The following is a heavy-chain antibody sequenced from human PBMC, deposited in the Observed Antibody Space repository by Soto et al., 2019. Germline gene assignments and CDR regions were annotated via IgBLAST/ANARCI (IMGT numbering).Heavy chain of an antibody. Sequence: PGGSLRLSCAASGFTFSSYGMHWVRQAPGKGLEWVAVIWYDGSNKYYADSVKGRFTISRDNSKNTLYLQMNSLRAEDTAVYYCARDLGYCISTSCYEGPWFDPWGQGTLVTVSS. J-gene: IGHJ5*02. V-gene: IGHV3-33*01. CDR2: IWYDGSNK. D-gene: IGHD2-2*01. CDR1: GFTFSSYG. CDR3: ARDLGYCISTSCYEGPWFDP.